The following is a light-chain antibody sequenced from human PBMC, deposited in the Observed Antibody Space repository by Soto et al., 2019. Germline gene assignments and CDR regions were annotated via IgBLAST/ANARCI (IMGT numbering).Light chain of an antibody. CDR2: EVN. V-gene: IGLV2-8*01. CDR3: SSYAGSSNFVV. Sequence: QSALTQPPSASGSPGQSVTISCTGTSSDVGGYSSVSWYQQHPGKAPKLMIYEVNKRPSGVPDRFSGSKSGNTASLTVSGLQAEDEGDYYCSSYAGSSNFVVFGGGTKVTVL. J-gene: IGLJ2*01. CDR1: SSDVGGYSS.